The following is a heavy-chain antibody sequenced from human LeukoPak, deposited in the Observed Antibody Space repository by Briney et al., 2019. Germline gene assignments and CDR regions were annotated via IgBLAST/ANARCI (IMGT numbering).Heavy chain of an antibody. CDR1: GFTFSSYA. J-gene: IGHJ4*02. Sequence: GGSLRLSCAASGFTFSSYAMSWVRQAPGKGLEWVSAIGTAGDTYYPGSVKGRFTISRENAKNSLYLQMNSLRAGDTAVYYCARGQRYSSGWYSGGNFDYWGQGTLVTVSS. V-gene: IGHV3-13*01. D-gene: IGHD6-19*01. CDR3: ARGQRYSSGWYSGGNFDY. CDR2: IGTAGDT.